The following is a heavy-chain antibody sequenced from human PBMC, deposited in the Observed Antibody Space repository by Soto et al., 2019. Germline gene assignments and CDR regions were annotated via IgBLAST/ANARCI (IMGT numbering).Heavy chain of an antibody. Sequence: ITLEESGPTLVKPTETLTLTCTFSGFSLTTGVGVGWVRQPPGKALEWLALVYWDDDKHYTPSLMSRLTITKDISKGQVVLTTTNKDPMDTATYYCPTLTADFWGSGTLVTVSS. CDR3: PTLTADF. CDR2: VYWDDDK. V-gene: IGHV2-5*02. CDR1: GFSLTTGVG. J-gene: IGHJ4*02. D-gene: IGHD4-4*01.